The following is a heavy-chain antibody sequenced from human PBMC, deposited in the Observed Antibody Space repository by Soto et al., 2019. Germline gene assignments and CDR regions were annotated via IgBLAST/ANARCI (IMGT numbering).Heavy chain of an antibody. CDR3: ARGDGYHERPPYIYYGMDV. CDR1: GLTVSSHY. D-gene: IGHD3-16*01. CDR2: IYIGGST. V-gene: IGHV3-53*01. J-gene: IGHJ6*02. Sequence: EVQLVESGGELIQPGGSLRLSCAASGLTVSSHYMSWVRQAPGKGLEWVSVIYIGGSTYYADSVKGRFTISRDNSKNTLYLQMNSLRAEDPAVYYCARGDGYHERPPYIYYGMDVWGQGTTVTVSS.